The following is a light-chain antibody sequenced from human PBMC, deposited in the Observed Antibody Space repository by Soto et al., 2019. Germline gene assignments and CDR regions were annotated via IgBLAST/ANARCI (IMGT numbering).Light chain of an antibody. Sequence: EIVLTQSPGTLSLSPGERATLSCMSSQSVSNNYLAWYQQKPGQAPRLLIYGASNRATGIPDRFSGSGSGTDFTLTISRLEPEDFAVYYCQQYGSSGTFGQGTKVEI. CDR1: QSVSNNY. CDR3: QQYGSSGT. CDR2: GAS. V-gene: IGKV3-20*01. J-gene: IGKJ1*01.